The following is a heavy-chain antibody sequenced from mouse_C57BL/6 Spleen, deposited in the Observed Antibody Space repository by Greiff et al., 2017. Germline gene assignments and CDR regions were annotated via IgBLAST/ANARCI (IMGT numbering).Heavy chain of an antibody. CDR3: ARMGGYDGYAMDY. Sequence: QVTLKVSGPGILQPSQTLSLPCSFSVFSLRTFGMGVGWIRQPSGKGLEWLALIWWDDDKSYNPALKSRLTISKDTSKKQVFLKIANVDTADTATYYCARMGGYDGYAMDYWGQGTSVTVSS. CDR2: IWWDDDK. V-gene: IGHV8-8*01. D-gene: IGHD2-3*01. J-gene: IGHJ4*01. CDR1: VFSLRTFGMG.